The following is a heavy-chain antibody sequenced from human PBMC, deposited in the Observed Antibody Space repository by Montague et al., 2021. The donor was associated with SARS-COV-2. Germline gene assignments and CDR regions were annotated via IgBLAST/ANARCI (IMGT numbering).Heavy chain of an antibody. J-gene: IGHJ6*02. CDR2: INHSGST. Sequence: SETLSLTCAVYGGSFSGYYWSWICQPPGKGLEWIGEINHSGSTNYNPSLKRRVTISVDTSKNQFSLKLSSVTAADTAVYYCASGMRRPYYYYYGMDVWGQGTTVTVSS. CDR3: ASGMRRPYYYYYGMDV. CDR1: GGSFSGYY. V-gene: IGHV4-34*01.